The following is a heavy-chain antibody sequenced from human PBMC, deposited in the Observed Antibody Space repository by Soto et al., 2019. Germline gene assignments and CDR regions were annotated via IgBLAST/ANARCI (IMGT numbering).Heavy chain of an antibody. Sequence: GASVKVSSKASGYTFTRYAMHWVRQAPGQRLEWMGWINTGNGDTKYSQKFQGRVTITRDTSASTAYMELSSLRSEDTAVYYCAKNPVVRSYFDFWGQGTPVTVSS. V-gene: IGHV1-3*04. D-gene: IGHD2-21*01. CDR1: GYTFTRYA. CDR3: AKNPVVRSYFDF. CDR2: INTGNGDT. J-gene: IGHJ4*02.